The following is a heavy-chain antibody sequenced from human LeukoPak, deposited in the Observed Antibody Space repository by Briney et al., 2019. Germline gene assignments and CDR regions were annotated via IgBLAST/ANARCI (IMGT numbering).Heavy chain of an antibody. J-gene: IGHJ4*02. CDR1: GLRFNNHG. Sequence: GSLRLSCAASGLRFNNHGMHWVRQAPGKGLEWVALIQPDGNDKFYADSVKGRFSVSRDNSKNTLYLQLNSLRAEDTAVYYCAKRDAETEFDYWGQGTLVTVSS. D-gene: IGHD2-21*02. V-gene: IGHV3-30*02. CDR2: IQPDGNDK. CDR3: AKRDAETEFDY.